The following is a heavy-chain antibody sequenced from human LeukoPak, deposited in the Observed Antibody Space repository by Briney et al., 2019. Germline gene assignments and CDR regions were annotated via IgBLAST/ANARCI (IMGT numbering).Heavy chain of an antibody. Sequence: GGSLRLSCAASGFTFSSYAMHWVRQAPGKGLEWVAVISYDGSNKYYADSVKGRFTISRDNSKNTLYLQMNSLRAEDTAVYYCARGGRWELQDAFDIWGQGTMVTVSS. V-gene: IGHV3-30*04. J-gene: IGHJ3*02. CDR1: GFTFSSYA. CDR2: ISYDGSNK. D-gene: IGHD1-26*01. CDR3: ARGGRWELQDAFDI.